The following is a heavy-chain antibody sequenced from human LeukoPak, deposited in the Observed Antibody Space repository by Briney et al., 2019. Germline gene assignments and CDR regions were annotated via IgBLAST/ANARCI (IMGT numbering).Heavy chain of an antibody. CDR3: AKGGMTTPFDP. V-gene: IGHV3-9*01. J-gene: IGHJ5*02. Sequence: PGGSLRLSCAASGFTFDDYGMHWVRQAPGKGLEWVSGISWNSGSIGYADSVKGRFTISRDNAKNSLYLQMNSLRAEDTALYYCAKGGMTTPFDPWGQGTLVTVSS. D-gene: IGHD2-15*01. CDR2: ISWNSGSI. CDR1: GFTFDDYG.